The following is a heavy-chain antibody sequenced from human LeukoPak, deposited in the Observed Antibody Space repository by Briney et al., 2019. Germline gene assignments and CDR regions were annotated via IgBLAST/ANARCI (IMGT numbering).Heavy chain of an antibody. CDR1: GFTFSSYA. J-gene: IGHJ1*01. V-gene: IGHV3-23*01. CDR2: ISGSGGST. CDR3: AKKPVAGTFCFQH. D-gene: IGHD6-19*01. Sequence: PGGSLRLSCAASGFTFSSYAMSWVRQAPGKGLEWVSAISGSGGSTYYADSVKGRFTISRDNSKNTLYLQMNSLRVEDTAVYYCAKKPVAGTFCFQHWGQGTLVTVSS.